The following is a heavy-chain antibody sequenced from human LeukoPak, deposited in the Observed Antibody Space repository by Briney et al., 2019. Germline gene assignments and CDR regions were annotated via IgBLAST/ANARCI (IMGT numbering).Heavy chain of an antibody. J-gene: IGHJ4*02. Sequence: GASVKVSCKASGGTFSSYAISWVRQASGQGLEWMGWISAYNGNTNYAQKLQGRVTMTTDTSTSTAYMELRSLRSDDTAVYYCARSFADSPLDYWGQGTLVTVSS. CDR3: ARSFADSPLDY. D-gene: IGHD2-15*01. V-gene: IGHV1-18*01. CDR1: GGTFSSYA. CDR2: ISAYNGNT.